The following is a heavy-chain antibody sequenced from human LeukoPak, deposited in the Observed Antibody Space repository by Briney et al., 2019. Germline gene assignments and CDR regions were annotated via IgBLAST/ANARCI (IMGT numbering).Heavy chain of an antibody. D-gene: IGHD2-15*01. CDR3: PRSDIVDYYGMDV. Sequence: PGGSLRLSCAASGFTFSDYYMSWIRQAPGKGLEWVSYISSSGSTIYYADSVKGRFTISRDNAKNSLYLQMNSLRAEDTAVYYCPRSDIVDYYGMDVWGQGTTVTVSS. CDR1: GFTFSDYY. J-gene: IGHJ6*02. CDR2: ISSSGSTI. V-gene: IGHV3-11*01.